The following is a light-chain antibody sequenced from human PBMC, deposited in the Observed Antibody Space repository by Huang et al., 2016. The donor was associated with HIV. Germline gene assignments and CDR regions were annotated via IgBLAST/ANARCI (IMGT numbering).Light chain of an antibody. V-gene: IGKV3-15*01. Sequence: EIIMTQSPATLSLSPGEGASLSCRANQSVATNLAWYLHRPGQSPRLLIFGASTRASGLPGRFSGSGSGTQFTLTVSGLQSEDFAVYYCQQYHNWPYTFGQGTKLEI. CDR3: QQYHNWPYT. CDR1: QSVATN. J-gene: IGKJ2*01. CDR2: GAS.